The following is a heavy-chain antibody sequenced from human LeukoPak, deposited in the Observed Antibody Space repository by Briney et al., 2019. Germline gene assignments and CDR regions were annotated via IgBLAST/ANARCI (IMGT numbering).Heavy chain of an antibody. CDR1: GFTFSSYW. V-gene: IGHV3-74*01. CDR3: ARESSGYYNGDY. D-gene: IGHD3-22*01. J-gene: IGHJ4*02. CDR2: INSDGSST. Sequence: PGGSLRLSCAASGFTFSSYWMHWVRQAPGKGLVWVSRINSDGSSTSYADSVKGRFTISRDNAKNTPYLQMNSLRAEDTAVYYCARESSGYYNGDYWGQGTLVTVSS.